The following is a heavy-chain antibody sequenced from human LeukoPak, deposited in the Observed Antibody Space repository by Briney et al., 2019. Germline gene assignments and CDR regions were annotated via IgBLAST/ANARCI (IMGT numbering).Heavy chain of an antibody. CDR3: ARVVYSSSWYGVDY. D-gene: IGHD6-13*01. V-gene: IGHV4-59*01. CDR2: IYYSEST. CDR1: GGSISSYY. Sequence: PSETLSLTCTVSGGSISSYYWSWIRQPPGKGLEWIGYIYYSESTNYNPSLKSRVTISVDTSKNQFSLKLSSVTAADTAVYYCARVVYSSSWYGVDYWGQGTLVTVSS. J-gene: IGHJ4*02.